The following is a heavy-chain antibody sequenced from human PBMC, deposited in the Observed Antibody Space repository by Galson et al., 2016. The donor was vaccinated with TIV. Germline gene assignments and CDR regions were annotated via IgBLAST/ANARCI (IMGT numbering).Heavy chain of an antibody. CDR2: IKQDGSEK. Sequence: SLRLSCAASAFTFSSFWMSWVRQAPGKGLEWVANIKQDGSEKYYVDSVKGRFTIYRDNARNSVYLQMNSLRAEDTAVYYWARDRIGGLDYWGQGTLVTVSS. V-gene: IGHV3-7*03. CDR3: ARDRIGGLDY. J-gene: IGHJ4*02. CDR1: AFTFSSFW. D-gene: IGHD3-10*01.